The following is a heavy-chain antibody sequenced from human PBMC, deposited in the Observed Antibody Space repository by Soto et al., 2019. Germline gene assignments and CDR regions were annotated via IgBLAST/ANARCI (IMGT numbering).Heavy chain of an antibody. CDR1: GFTFDDYA. CDR2: ISWNSGSI. Sequence: PGGSLRLSCAASGFTFDDYAMHWVRQAPGEGLEWVSGISWNSGSIGYADSVKGRFTISRDNAKNSLYLQMNSLRAEDTALYYCAKDIVGYYYDSSGYYSGWGQGTLVTVSS. V-gene: IGHV3-9*01. J-gene: IGHJ4*02. D-gene: IGHD3-22*01. CDR3: AKDIVGYYYDSSGYYSG.